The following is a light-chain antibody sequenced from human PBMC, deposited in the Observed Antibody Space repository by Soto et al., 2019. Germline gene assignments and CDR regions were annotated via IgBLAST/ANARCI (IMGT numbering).Light chain of an antibody. Sequence: DIQMTQSPSTLSASVGDRVTITCRASQSISSWLAWYQQKPGKAPKLLIYKSSSLERGVPSRFSGSGSGTEFTLSISSLQHDDFATYYFQQYNSYWTFGQGTKVEIK. J-gene: IGKJ1*01. CDR2: KSS. V-gene: IGKV1-5*03. CDR3: QQYNSYWT. CDR1: QSISSW.